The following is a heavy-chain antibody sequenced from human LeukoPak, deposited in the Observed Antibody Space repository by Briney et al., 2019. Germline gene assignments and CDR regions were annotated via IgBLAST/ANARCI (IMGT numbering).Heavy chain of an antibody. CDR2: ISAYNGNT. J-gene: IGHJ5*02. CDR3: ARDDNAGYDLINWFDP. D-gene: IGHD5-12*01. V-gene: IGHV1-18*01. CDR1: GYTFTSYA. Sequence: ASVKVSCKASGYTFTSYAMNWVRQAPGQGLEWMGWISAYNGNTNSAQKFQGRVTMTTDTSTSTAYMELRSLRSDDTAVYYCARDDNAGYDLINWFDPWGQGTLVTVSS.